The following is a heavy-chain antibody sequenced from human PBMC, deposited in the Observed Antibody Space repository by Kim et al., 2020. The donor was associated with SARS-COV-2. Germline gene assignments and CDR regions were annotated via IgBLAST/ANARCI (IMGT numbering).Heavy chain of an antibody. V-gene: IGHV3-48*03. D-gene: IGHD5-18*01. CDR2: ISSNGSTI. Sequence: GGSLRLSCAASGFTFSSYEMNWVRQAPGKGLEWVSYISSNGSTIYYADSVKGRFTISRDNAKNSLYLQMNSLRAEDTAVYYCARDVDTAMVIYYYGMDVWGQGTTVTVSS. CDR3: ARDVDTAMVIYYYGMDV. J-gene: IGHJ6*02. CDR1: GFTFSSYE.